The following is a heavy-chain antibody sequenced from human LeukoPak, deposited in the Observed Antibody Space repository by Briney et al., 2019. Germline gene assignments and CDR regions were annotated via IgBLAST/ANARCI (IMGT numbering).Heavy chain of an antibody. CDR3: ARVSSDWLAAVAHFDY. Sequence: GASVSVSCKASGYTFTGYYMHGVRQAPGQGLEWMGWINPNSGGTNYTQKFQGRVTMTRATSISTAYMELSRLRSDDTAVYYCARVSSDWLAAVAHFDYWGQGTLVTVSS. V-gene: IGHV1-2*02. D-gene: IGHD6-19*01. CDR2: INPNSGGT. J-gene: IGHJ4*02. CDR1: GYTFTGYY.